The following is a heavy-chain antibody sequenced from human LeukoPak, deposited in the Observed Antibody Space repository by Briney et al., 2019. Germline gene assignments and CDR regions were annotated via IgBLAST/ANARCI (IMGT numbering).Heavy chain of an antibody. CDR3: ARESGSYLVDY. CDR2: ISSSGSTI. Sequence: GGSLRLSCAASGFTFTNYSMTWVRQAPGKGLEWVSYISSSGSTIYYADSVKGRFTISRDNAKNSLYLQMNSLRAEDTAVYYCARESGSYLVDYWGQGTLVTVSS. D-gene: IGHD1-26*01. V-gene: IGHV3-48*04. J-gene: IGHJ4*02. CDR1: GFTFTNYS.